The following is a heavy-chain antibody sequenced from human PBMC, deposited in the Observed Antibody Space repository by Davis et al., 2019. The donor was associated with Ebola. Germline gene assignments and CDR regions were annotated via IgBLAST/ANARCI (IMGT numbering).Heavy chain of an antibody. Sequence: ASVTVSCKASGYTFTTYGISWVRQAPGQGLEWMGWISAFSGNTNYAQKLQGRVTMTTDTSTSTAYMGLRSLRSDDTAVYYWARRDYGDYGAFWGQGTLVTVSS. V-gene: IGHV1-18*01. CDR3: ARRDYGDYGAF. J-gene: IGHJ4*02. CDR1: GYTFTTYG. D-gene: IGHD4-17*01. CDR2: ISAFSGNT.